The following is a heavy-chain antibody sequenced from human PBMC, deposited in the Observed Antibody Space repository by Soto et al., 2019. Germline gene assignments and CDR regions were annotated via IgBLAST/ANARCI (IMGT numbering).Heavy chain of an antibody. J-gene: IGHJ6*02. V-gene: IGHV1-69*12. Sequence: QVQVVQSGAEVKKPGSSVKVSCKTSGGTFSTSAISWVRQAPGQGLEWMGGIMPIFRTADYAQKFQGRLTITADDSASTAYLEMSSMRSEDTAVYYCARDKDRAQLGGTDYYIMDVWGQGTTVTVTS. CDR1: GGTFSTSA. CDR2: IMPIFRTA. D-gene: IGHD3-3*02. CDR3: ARDKDRAQLGGTDYYIMDV.